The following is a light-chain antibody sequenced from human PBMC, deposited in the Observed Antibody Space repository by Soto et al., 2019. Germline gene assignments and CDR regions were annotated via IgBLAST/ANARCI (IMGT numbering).Light chain of an antibody. CDR1: QSIRSW. J-gene: IGKJ1*01. CDR3: QQYNSYWT. CDR2: KAS. Sequence: DIQKTPRPSFVSAYVGPRDTITPRASQSIRSWLAWYQQKPGKAPNLLIYKASTLESGVPSRFSGSGSETEFTLTISSLQPEDFATYYCQQYNSYWTFGLGTKVDIK. V-gene: IGKV1-5*03.